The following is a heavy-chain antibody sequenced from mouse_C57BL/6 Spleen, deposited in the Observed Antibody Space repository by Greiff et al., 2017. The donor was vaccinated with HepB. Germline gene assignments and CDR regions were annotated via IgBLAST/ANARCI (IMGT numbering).Heavy chain of an antibody. CDR2: IYPGSGST. D-gene: IGHD1-1*01. Sequence: QVQLQQSGAELVKPGASVKMSCKASGYTFTSYWITWVKQRPGQGLEWIGDIYPGSGSTNYNEKFKSKATLTVDTSSSTAYMQLSSLTSEDSAVYYCARQDLLLRGGFDYWGQGTTLTVSS. V-gene: IGHV1-55*01. J-gene: IGHJ2*01. CDR3: ARQDLLLRGGFDY. CDR1: GYTFTSYW.